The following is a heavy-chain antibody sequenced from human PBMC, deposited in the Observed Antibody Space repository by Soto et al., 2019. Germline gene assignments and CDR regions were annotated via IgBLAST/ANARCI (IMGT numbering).Heavy chain of an antibody. Sequence: LVESGGGLVYPGGSLRLSCEGSGFRFSDHSMNWVRQAPGKGLQWISYISSNSDITYYADSVKGRFTVSRDDANNALFLQMNSLRDDDTATYYCARLPKGSLVTAWGQGARVTVSS. V-gene: IGHV3-48*02. CDR2: ISSNSDIT. CDR3: ARLPKGSLVTA. J-gene: IGHJ4*02. D-gene: IGHD2-21*02. CDR1: GFRFSDHS.